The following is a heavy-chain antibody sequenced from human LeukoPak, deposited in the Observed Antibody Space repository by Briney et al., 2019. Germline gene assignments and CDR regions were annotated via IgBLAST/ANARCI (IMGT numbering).Heavy chain of an antibody. CDR1: GGSISSGGYY. V-gene: IGHV3-23*01. Sequence: LSLTCTVSGGSISSGGYYWSWVRQAPGKGLEWVSAISGSGGSTYYADSVKGRFTISRDNSKNTLYLQMNSLGAEDTAVYYCAKARGRYCSGGSCFDYDYWGQGTLVTVSS. J-gene: IGHJ4*02. CDR3: AKARGRYCSGGSCFDYDY. D-gene: IGHD2-15*01. CDR2: ISGSGGST.